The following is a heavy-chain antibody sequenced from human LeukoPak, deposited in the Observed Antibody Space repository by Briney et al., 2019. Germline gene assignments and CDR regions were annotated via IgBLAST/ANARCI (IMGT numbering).Heavy chain of an antibody. D-gene: IGHD6-19*01. CDR1: GITVSTNY. V-gene: IGHV3-66*01. CDR3: AKERVEYSSGWFLIDY. Sequence: GGSLRLSCAASGITVSTNYMSWVRQAPGKGLEWVSIIYSGGATYYADSVKGRFTISRENSKNTLWLQMNSPRAEDTAVYYCAKERVEYSSGWFLIDYWGQGTLVTVSS. J-gene: IGHJ4*02. CDR2: IYSGGAT.